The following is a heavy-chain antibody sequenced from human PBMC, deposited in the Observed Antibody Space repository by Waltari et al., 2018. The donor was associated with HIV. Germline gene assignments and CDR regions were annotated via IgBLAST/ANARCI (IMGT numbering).Heavy chain of an antibody. V-gene: IGHV3-53*01. CDR2: IYSNATT. J-gene: IGHJ4*02. D-gene: IGHD3-22*01. CDR3: ATVLVRTSWVITTAPFDY. Sequence: EVQLVESGGGLIQPGGSLRLACAASGFAVINPYMSWVRQAPGKGLEWVSRIYSNATTYYADSVKGRFTISRDNSKNTLYLQMNSLRADDTAVYFCATVLVRTSWVITTAPFDYWGQGTLVTVSS. CDR1: GFAVINPY.